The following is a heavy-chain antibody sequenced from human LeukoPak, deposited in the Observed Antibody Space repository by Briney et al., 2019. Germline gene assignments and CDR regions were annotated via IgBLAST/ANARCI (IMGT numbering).Heavy chain of an antibody. Sequence: GASVKVSCKASGYTFTSYGISWVRQAPGQGVERMGWISAYNGNTNYAQKLQGRVTMTTDTSTSTAYMELRSLRSDDTAVYYCARAIVVVVAAPPYYHGMDVWGQGTTVTVSS. CDR2: ISAYNGNT. D-gene: IGHD2-15*01. CDR3: ARAIVVVVAAPPYYHGMDV. CDR1: GYTFTSYG. V-gene: IGHV1-18*01. J-gene: IGHJ6*02.